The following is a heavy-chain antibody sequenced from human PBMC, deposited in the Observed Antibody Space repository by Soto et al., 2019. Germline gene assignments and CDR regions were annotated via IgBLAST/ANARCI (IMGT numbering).Heavy chain of an antibody. CDR2: IIPIFGTA. CDR1: GGTLGSYA. V-gene: IGHV1-69*13. CDR3: ARVIAAAGNIDY. J-gene: IGHJ4*02. Sequence: GASVKVSCKASGGTLGSYAISWVRQAPGQGLEWMGGIIPIFGTANYAQKFQGRVTITADESTSTAYMELSSLRSEDTAVYYCARVIAAAGNIDYWGQGTLVTAPQ. D-gene: IGHD6-13*01.